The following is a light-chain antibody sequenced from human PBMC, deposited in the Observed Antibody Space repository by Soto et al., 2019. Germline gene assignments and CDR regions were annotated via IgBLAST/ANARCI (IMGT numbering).Light chain of an antibody. Sequence: EIVMTQSPATLSVSPGERATLSCRASQSVSSNLAWYQQKPGQAPRLLIYGASTRATGIPARFSGSGSGTEFTLTISSLQPEDFATYYCQQSYSRVTFGQGTKVDIK. J-gene: IGKJ1*01. V-gene: IGKV3-15*01. CDR3: QQSYSRVT. CDR1: QSVSSN. CDR2: GAS.